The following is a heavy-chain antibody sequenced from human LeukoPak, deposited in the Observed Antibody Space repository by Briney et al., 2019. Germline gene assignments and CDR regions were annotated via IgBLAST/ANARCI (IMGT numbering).Heavy chain of an antibody. CDR2: INHSGST. V-gene: IGHV4-34*01. CDR1: GVSFSGYY. Sequence: SETLSLTCAVYGVSFSGYYWSWIRQPPGKGLEWIGEINHSGSTNYNPSLKSRVTISVDTSKNQFSLKLSSVTAADTAVYYCARDGAILDYWGQGTLVTVSS. J-gene: IGHJ4*02. D-gene: IGHD1-26*01. CDR3: ARDGAILDY.